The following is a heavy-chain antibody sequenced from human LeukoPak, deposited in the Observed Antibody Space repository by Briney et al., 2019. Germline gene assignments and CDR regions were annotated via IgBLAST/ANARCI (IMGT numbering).Heavy chain of an antibody. CDR1: GGSISSYY. Sequence: SETLFLTCTVSGGSISSYYWSWIRQPPGKGLEWIGYIYYSGSTNYNPSLKSRVTISVDTSKNQFSLKLSSVTAADTAVYYCARGSYDFWSGYYYYYMDVWGKGTTVTVSS. V-gene: IGHV4-59*01. CDR2: IYYSGST. CDR3: ARGSYDFWSGYYYYYMDV. J-gene: IGHJ6*03. D-gene: IGHD3-3*01.